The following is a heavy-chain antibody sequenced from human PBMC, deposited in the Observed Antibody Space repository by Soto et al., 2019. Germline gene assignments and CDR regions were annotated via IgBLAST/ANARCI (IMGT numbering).Heavy chain of an antibody. CDR2: INHSGAT. Sequence: LSLTCAVNGGSFSGYYWSWIRQPPGKGLEWIGEINHSGATNYNPSLKSRVTISVDTSKNQFSLKLTSVTAADAAVYYCAGLRELWPGAYYYYYGMDVWGQGTTVTVSS. J-gene: IGHJ6*02. D-gene: IGHD1-26*01. CDR3: AGLRELWPGAYYYYYGMDV. CDR1: GGSFSGYY. V-gene: IGHV4-34*01.